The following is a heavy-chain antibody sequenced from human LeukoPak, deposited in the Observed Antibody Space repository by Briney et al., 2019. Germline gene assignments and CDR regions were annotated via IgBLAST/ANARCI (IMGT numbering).Heavy chain of an antibody. V-gene: IGHV5-51*01. J-gene: IGHJ6*03. Sequence: GESLKISCKGSGYSFTSYWIGWVRQMPGKGLEWMGIIYPGDSDTRYSPSFEGQVTISADRSISTAYLQWSSLKASDTAMYYCARGFYGGYYYYYYMDVWGKGTTVTVSS. D-gene: IGHD4/OR15-4a*01. CDR2: IYPGDSDT. CDR3: ARGFYGGYYYYYYMDV. CDR1: GYSFTSYW.